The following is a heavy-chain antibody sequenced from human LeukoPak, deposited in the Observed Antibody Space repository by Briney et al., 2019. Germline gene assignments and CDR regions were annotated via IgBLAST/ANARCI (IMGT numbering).Heavy chain of an antibody. CDR1: GYTFTSYD. CDR2: MNPNSGNT. D-gene: IGHD6-6*01. CDR3: ARGIRCRGSSSYYYYMDV. V-gene: IGHV1-8*01. J-gene: IGHJ6*03. Sequence: ASVKVSCKASGYTFTSYDINWVRQATGQGLEWMGWMNPNSGNTGYAQKFQGRVTMTRNTSISTAYMELSSLRSEDTAVYYCARGIRCRGSSSYYYYMDVWGKGTTVTVSS.